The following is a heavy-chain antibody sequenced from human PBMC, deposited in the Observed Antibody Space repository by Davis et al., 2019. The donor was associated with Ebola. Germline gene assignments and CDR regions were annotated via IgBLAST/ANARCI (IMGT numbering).Heavy chain of an antibody. J-gene: IGHJ4*02. D-gene: IGHD5-18*01. Sequence: SETLSLTCTLSGGSISGYYLTWIRQPPGKGLDWVGYMYYGQGTNYNPSLKSRVTMSADASENQVSLKLTSVTAADTATYYCVGGYNFDYWGQGALVIVSS. CDR1: GGSISGYY. CDR2: MYYGQGT. CDR3: VGGYNFDY. V-gene: IGHV4-59*01.